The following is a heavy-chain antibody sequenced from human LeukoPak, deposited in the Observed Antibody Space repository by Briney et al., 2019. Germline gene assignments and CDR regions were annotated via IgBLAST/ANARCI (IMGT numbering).Heavy chain of an antibody. CDR3: ARHAKQWLAQLSFDY. V-gene: IGHV4-59*08. Sequence: PSETLSLTCTVSGGSISSYYWSWIRQPPGKGLEWIGYIYYSGSTNYNPSLKSRVTISVDTSKNQFSLKLSSVTAADTAVYYCARHAKQWLAQLSFDYWGQGTLVTVSS. CDR1: GGSISSYY. D-gene: IGHD6-19*01. J-gene: IGHJ4*02. CDR2: IYYSGST.